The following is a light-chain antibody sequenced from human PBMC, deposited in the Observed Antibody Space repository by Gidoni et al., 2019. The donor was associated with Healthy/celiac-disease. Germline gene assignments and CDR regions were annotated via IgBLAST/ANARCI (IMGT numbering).Light chain of an antibody. J-gene: IGKJ2*01. Sequence: IQFTQSPSFLSASVGDRVTITCRASQGISSYLAWYQQKPGKAPKLLIYAASTLQSGVPSRFSGSGSGTEFTLTISSLQPEDFATYYCQQLNSYPLMYTFGQGTKLEIK. CDR3: QQLNSYPLMYT. CDR1: QGISSY. CDR2: AAS. V-gene: IGKV1-9*01.